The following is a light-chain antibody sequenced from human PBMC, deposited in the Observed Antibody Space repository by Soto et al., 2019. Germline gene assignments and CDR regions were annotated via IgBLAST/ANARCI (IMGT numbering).Light chain of an antibody. CDR3: QQYNIWPPIT. CDR2: GAY. CDR1: QSVSSN. V-gene: IGKV3-15*01. Sequence: EMVLTQSPATLSVSPGESAPLSCRASQSVSSNSAWYQQKPGQAPRLLIYGAYTRAAGVPARFSGSGSGTEFTLTITSLQSEDIALYYCQQYNIWPPITFGQGTRLEIK. J-gene: IGKJ5*01.